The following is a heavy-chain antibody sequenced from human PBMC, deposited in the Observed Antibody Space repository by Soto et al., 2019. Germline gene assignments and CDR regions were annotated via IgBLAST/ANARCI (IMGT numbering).Heavy chain of an antibody. CDR2: ISSDGTTM. CDR1: GFTFSDYY. J-gene: IGHJ4*02. CDR3: ARDASRFYY. Sequence: KPGGSLRLSCAASGFTFSDYYMTWIRQAPGKGPEWVSYISSDGTTMYYADSVKGRFTISRDNAKNSLYLQMSSLRAEDTAVYYCARDASRFYYWGQGTLVTVSS. D-gene: IGHD2-2*01. V-gene: IGHV3-11*01.